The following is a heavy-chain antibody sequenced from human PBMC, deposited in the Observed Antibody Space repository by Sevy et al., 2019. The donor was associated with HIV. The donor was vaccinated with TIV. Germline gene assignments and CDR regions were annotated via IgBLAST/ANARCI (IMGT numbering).Heavy chain of an antibody. J-gene: IGHJ6*03. CDR1: GYTLTELS. V-gene: IGHV1-24*01. D-gene: IGHD1-26*01. CDR2: FDPEDGET. Sequence: ASVKVSCKVSGYTLTELSMHWVRQTPGEGLEWMGCFDPEDGETIYAQTFQGRVTMTEDTSTDTAYMELSSLGSDDTAMYYCATTHPIKIVGATRGYYYFMDVWGKGSTVTVSS. CDR3: ATTHPIKIVGATRGYYYFMDV.